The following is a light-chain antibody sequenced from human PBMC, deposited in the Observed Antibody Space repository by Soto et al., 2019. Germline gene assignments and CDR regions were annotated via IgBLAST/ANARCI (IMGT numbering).Light chain of an antibody. J-gene: IGKJ5*01. V-gene: IGKV3-20*01. CDR3: QQYGTSEII. CDR1: ESISSEY. CDR2: GAS. Sequence: DIVLTQSPGTLSLSPGERATLSFRTSESISSEYLAWYQQRPGQAPRLLIYGASSRATGIPDRFSGSGSGTDFTLAISRLETEDFAVFYCQQYGTSEIIFGQGTRLEI.